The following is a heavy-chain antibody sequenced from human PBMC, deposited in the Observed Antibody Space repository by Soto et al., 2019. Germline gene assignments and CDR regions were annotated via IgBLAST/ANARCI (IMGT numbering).Heavy chain of an antibody. J-gene: IGHJ6*03. CDR1: GDSITNYY. D-gene: IGHD3-16*01. Sequence: QEQLQESGPGLVKPSETLSLTCKVSGDSITNYYWTWIRQPPGKGLEWIGYIYYSGSTNYNPSLKRRVAMSVDTSKNQFSLLLRSVTAADTAVYYCARLRLWGVYYYMDVWGKGTTVTVSS. V-gene: IGHV4-59*08. CDR2: IYYSGST. CDR3: ARLRLWGVYYYMDV.